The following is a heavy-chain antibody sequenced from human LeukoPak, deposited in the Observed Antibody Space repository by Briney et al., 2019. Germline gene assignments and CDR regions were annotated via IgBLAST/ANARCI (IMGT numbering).Heavy chain of an antibody. CDR1: GFTVSSNY. J-gene: IGHJ3*02. CDR3: ARDSVGYYYDSSGYPYDAFDI. CDR2: IYSGGST. Sequence: PGGSLRLSCAASGFTVSSNYMSWVRQAPGKGLEWVSVIYSGGSTYYADSVKGRFTIFRDNSKNTLYLQMNSLRAEDTAVYYCARDSVGYYYDSSGYPYDAFDIWGQGTMVTVSS. V-gene: IGHV3-53*01. D-gene: IGHD3-22*01.